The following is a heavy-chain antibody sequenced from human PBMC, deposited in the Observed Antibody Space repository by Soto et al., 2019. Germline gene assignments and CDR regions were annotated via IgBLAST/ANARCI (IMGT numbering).Heavy chain of an antibody. J-gene: IGHJ4*02. CDR3: GGYYYGYGRSKLERLSFDY. CDR2: LIHIFGTA. Sequence: QVQLVQSCAEVKKPGSSVKGSCKASGGTFSSYAISWVRQAPGQGLEWMGGLIHIFGTANYEQKFKGRVTITADETTSPAYMKLSRLRSEDTAVYYCGGYYYGYGRSKLERLSFDYWGQGNLVTVSS. V-gene: IGHV1-69*01. D-gene: IGHD3-22*01. CDR1: GGTFSSYA.